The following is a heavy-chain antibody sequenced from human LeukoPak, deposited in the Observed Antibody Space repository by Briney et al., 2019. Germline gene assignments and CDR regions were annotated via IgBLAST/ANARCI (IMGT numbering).Heavy chain of an antibody. D-gene: IGHD1-26*01. V-gene: IGHV3-48*03. Sequence: GGSLRLSCAASGFTFSSYEMNWVRQAPGKGLEWVSYISSSGSTIYYADSVKGRFTISRDNAKNSLYLQMNSLRPEDTALYYCAKAGSYSPPYYFDYWGQGTLVTVSS. CDR1: GFTFSSYE. CDR3: AKAGSYSPPYYFDY. CDR2: ISSSGSTI. J-gene: IGHJ4*02.